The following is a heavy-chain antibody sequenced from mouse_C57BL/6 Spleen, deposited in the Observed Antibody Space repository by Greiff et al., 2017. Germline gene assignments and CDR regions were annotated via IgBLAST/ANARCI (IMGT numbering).Heavy chain of an antibody. D-gene: IGHD2-3*01. CDR2: IDPSDSYT. Sequence: QVQLQQPGAELVKPGASVKLSCKASGYTFTSYWMHWVKQRPGQGLEWIGEIDPSDSYTNYNQKFKGKSTLTVDKSSSTAYMQLSSLTSEDSAVYYCARSDGYWFAYWGQGTLVTVSA. CDR3: ARSDGYWFAY. V-gene: IGHV1-69*01. J-gene: IGHJ3*01. CDR1: GYTFTSYW.